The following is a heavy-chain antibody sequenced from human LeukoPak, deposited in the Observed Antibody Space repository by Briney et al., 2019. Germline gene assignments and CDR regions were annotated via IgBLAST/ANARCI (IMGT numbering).Heavy chain of an antibody. J-gene: IGHJ5*02. CDR3: AKDQYSRSSRFFSYNWFDP. CDR1: GFTFSSYG. CDR2: ILYDGSNI. V-gene: IGHV3-30*18. Sequence: GGSLRLSCAASGFTFSSYGMHWVRQAPGKGLEWVADILYDGSNIYYADSVRGRFTISRDNAKNTLYLQMNSLRAEDTAVYYCAKDQYSRSSRFFSYNWFDPWGQGTLVTVSS. D-gene: IGHD6-13*01.